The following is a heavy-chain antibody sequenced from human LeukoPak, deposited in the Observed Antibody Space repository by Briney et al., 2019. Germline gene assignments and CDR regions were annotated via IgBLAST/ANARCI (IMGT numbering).Heavy chain of an antibody. CDR1: GFSFSTYG. V-gene: IGHV3-74*01. J-gene: IGHJ4*02. CDR3: AKGEYYYGSGSYYY. CDR2: INGDETST. Sequence: PGGSLRLSCAASGFSFSTYGMHWARQAPGKWLVLVSLINGDETSTAYADSVKGRFTISRDNAKNTLYLQMNSLRAEDTAVYYCAKGEYYYGSGSYYYWGQGTLVTVSS. D-gene: IGHD3-10*01.